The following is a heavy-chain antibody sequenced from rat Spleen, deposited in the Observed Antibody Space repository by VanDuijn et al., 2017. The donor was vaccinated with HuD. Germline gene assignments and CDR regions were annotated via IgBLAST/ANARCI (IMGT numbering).Heavy chain of an antibody. D-gene: IGHD1-11*01. CDR3: ARQRGYNYFDY. J-gene: IGHJ2*01. V-gene: IGHV5-19*01. Sequence: EVKLVESGGGLVQPGRSLKLSCEASGFTFSNYGMHWIRQAPTKGLEWVASISPSGARSNYRDSVKGRFTISRDNAKSTLYLQMDSLRSEDTATYYCARQRGYNYFDYWGQGVMVTVSS. CDR1: GFTFSNYG. CDR2: ISPSGARS.